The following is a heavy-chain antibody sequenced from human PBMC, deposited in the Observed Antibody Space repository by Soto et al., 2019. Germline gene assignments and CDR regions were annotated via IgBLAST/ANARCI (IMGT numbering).Heavy chain of an antibody. D-gene: IGHD2-2*01. CDR2: IYYSGST. CDR3: ARSSTSANYFDY. CDR1: GGSISSGGYY. Sequence: QVQLQESGPGLVKPSQTLSLTCTVSGGSISSGGYYCSWIRQHPGKGMEWIGYIYYSGSTYYNPSLKRRVTISVDTSKNQCSLKLSSVTAADTAVYDCARSSTSANYFDYGGQGTLVTVSS. V-gene: IGHV4-31*03. J-gene: IGHJ4*02.